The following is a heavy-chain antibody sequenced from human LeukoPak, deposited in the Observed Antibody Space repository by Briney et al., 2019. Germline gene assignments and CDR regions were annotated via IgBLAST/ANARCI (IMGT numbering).Heavy chain of an antibody. V-gene: IGHV4-59*11. Sequence: SETLSLTCTVSGGSISSHYWTWIRQPPGKGLEWIGYIHYSGSTNYNPSLKSRVSISVDTSKNQFSLELSSVTAADTAVYYCARGRQDVTMIVVVMTAVSYYLDVWGKGTTVTVS. J-gene: IGHJ6*03. CDR1: GGSISSHY. CDR2: IHYSGST. D-gene: IGHD3-22*01. CDR3: ARGRQDVTMIVVVMTAVSYYLDV.